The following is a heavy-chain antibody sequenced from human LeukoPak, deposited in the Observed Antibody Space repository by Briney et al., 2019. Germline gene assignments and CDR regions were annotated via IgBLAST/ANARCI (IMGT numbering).Heavy chain of an antibody. CDR2: IPYSGST. CDR3: ARHDEYSRAFDM. V-gene: IGHV4-59*08. D-gene: IGHD4-11*01. Sequence: SETLSLTCTVSGGSISSHYWSWVRQPPGKGLEWIGYIPYSGSTDYNPSLKSRVTMSVDTSKNQFSLKLSSVTAADTAVYYCARHDEYSRAFDMWGQGTMVTVSS. J-gene: IGHJ3*02. CDR1: GGSISSHY.